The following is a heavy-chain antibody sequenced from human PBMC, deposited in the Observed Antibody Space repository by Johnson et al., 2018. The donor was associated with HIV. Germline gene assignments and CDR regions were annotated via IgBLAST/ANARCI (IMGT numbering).Heavy chain of an antibody. Sequence: QVHLVESGGGVVQPGGSLRLSCAASGFTFSSYGMHWVRQAPGKGLEWVAFVSYDGGDKDYADSVKGRFTISRDRSKNTLSLQMNSLRTEDTAVYYCGKKQAGAGTGGGDFDFWGQGTMVTVSS. J-gene: IGHJ3*01. CDR1: GFTFSSYG. D-gene: IGHD1-26*01. CDR2: VSYDGGDK. V-gene: IGHV3-30*19. CDR3: GKKQAGAGTGGGDFDF.